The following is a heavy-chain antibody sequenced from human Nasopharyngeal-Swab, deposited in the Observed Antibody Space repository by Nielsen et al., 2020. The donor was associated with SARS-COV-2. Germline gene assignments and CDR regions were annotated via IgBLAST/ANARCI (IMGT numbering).Heavy chain of an antibody. J-gene: IGHJ3*02. D-gene: IGHD3-22*01. CDR3: ASARDSSGYYDAFDI. Sequence: SETLSLTCTVSGGSISSYYWGWIRQPPGKGLEWIGSIYHSGSTYYNPSLKSRVTISVDTSKNQFSLKLSSVTAADTAVYYCASARDSSGYYDAFDIWGQGTMVTVSS. CDR2: IYHSGST. CDR1: GGSISSYY. V-gene: IGHV4-38-2*02.